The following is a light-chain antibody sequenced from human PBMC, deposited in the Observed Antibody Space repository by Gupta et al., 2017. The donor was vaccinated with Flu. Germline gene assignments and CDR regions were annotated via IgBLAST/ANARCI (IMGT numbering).Light chain of an antibody. CDR3: QQSDSTLWT. CDR1: QSISSY. Sequence: PSSLSASVGDRVTITCRASQSISSYINWYQQKPGKAPKLLIYAASSLQSGVPSRFSGSGSGTDFTLTISRLQPEDFATYYCQQSDSTLWTFGQGTKVEIK. V-gene: IGKV1-39*01. CDR2: AAS. J-gene: IGKJ1*01.